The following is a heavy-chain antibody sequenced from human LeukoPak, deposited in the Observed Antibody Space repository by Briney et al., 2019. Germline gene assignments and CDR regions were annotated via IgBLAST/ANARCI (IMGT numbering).Heavy chain of an antibody. J-gene: IGHJ3*02. CDR3: ARDMEEGAPMNAFDI. CDR2: INAGNGNT. V-gene: IGHV1-3*01. Sequence: ASVKVSCKASGYTFTSYAMHWVRQAPGQRLEWMGWINAGNGNTKYSQKLQGRVTITRDTSASTAYMELSSLRSEDTAVYYCARDMEEGAPMNAFDIWGQGTMVTVSS. CDR1: GYTFTSYA. D-gene: IGHD1-26*01.